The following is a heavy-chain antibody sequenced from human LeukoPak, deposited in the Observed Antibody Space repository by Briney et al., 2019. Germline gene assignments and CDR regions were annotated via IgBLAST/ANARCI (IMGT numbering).Heavy chain of an antibody. CDR1: GGSISSSSYY. CDR2: IYYSGST. V-gene: IGHV4-39*07. Sequence: SETLSLTCTVSGGSISSSSYYWGWIRQPPGKGLEWIGSIYYSGSTYYNPSLKSRVTISVDTSKNQFSLKLSSVTAADTAVYYCARETYYDILTGYHFDYWGQGTLVTVSS. D-gene: IGHD3-9*01. J-gene: IGHJ4*02. CDR3: ARETYYDILTGYHFDY.